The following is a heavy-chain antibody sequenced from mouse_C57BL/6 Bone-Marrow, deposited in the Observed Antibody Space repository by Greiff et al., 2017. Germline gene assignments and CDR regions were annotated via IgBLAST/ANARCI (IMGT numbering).Heavy chain of an antibody. D-gene: IGHD1-1*01. CDR3: AREGVSSPYWYFDV. V-gene: IGHV1-26*01. J-gene: IGHJ1*03. CDR2: INPNNGGT. CDR1: GYTFTDYY. Sequence: EVQLQQSGPELVKPGASVKISCKASGYTFTDYYMNWVKQSHGKSLEWIGDINPNNGGTSYNQKFKGKATLTVDKSSSTAYMELRSLTSEDSAVYYCAREGVSSPYWYFDVWGTGTTVTVSS.